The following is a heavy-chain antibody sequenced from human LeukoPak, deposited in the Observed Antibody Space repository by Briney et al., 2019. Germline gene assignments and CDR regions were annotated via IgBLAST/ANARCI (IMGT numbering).Heavy chain of an antibody. CDR1: EYSFTTYW. J-gene: IGHJ3*02. V-gene: IGHV5-51*01. CDR3: ARRSRDAFDI. Sequence: GESLKISCKGSEYSFTTYWIAWARQMPGKGLEWIGMINPSDSDTTYSPSFQGQVTMSADKSISTAYLQWSSLKASDTALYYCARRSRDAFDIWGQGTMVSVSS. CDR2: INPSDSDT.